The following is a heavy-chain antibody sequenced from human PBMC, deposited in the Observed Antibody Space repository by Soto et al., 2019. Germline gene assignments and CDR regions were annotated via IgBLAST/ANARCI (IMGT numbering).Heavy chain of an antibody. Sequence: QVQLQESGPGLVKPSETLSLTCTVSGGSISSYYWSWIRQPAGKGLEWMGRIYTSGSTNYNPSLKSRVTMSVDTSKNQFSLKLSSVTAADTAVYYCASGYDYVWGSYRPREDYFDYWGQGTLVTVSS. V-gene: IGHV4-4*07. D-gene: IGHD3-16*02. J-gene: IGHJ4*02. CDR2: IYTSGST. CDR3: ASGYDYVWGSYRPREDYFDY. CDR1: GGSISSYY.